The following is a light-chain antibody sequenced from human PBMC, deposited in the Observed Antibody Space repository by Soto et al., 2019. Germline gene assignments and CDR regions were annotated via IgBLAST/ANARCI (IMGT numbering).Light chain of an antibody. CDR1: SSNIGAGYD. V-gene: IGLV1-40*01. Sequence: QSALTQPPSVSRSPGQRVTISCTGSSSNIGAGYDVHWYQQLPGTAPKLLIYGNSNRPSGVPDRFSGSKSGTSASLAITGLQAEDEADYYCQSYDSSLSGSDVFGTGTKVTVL. J-gene: IGLJ1*01. CDR3: QSYDSSLSGSDV. CDR2: GNS.